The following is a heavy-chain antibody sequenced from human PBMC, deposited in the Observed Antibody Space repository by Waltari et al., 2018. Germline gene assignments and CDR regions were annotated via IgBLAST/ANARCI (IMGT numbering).Heavy chain of an antibody. V-gene: IGHV4-39*07. CDR1: GGSISSSSYY. J-gene: IGHJ2*01. CDR3: ARDWSSGWYGYFDL. CDR2: IYYSGST. Sequence: QLQLQESGPGLVKPSETLSLTCTVSGGSISSSSYYWGWIRQPPGKGLEWIGSIYYSGSTYYNPSLKSRVTISVDTSKNQFSLKLSSVTAADTAVYYCARDWSSGWYGYFDLWGRGTLVTVSS. D-gene: IGHD6-19*01.